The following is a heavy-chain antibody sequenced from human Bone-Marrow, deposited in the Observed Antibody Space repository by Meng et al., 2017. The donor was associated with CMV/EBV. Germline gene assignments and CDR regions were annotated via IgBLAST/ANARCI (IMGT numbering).Heavy chain of an antibody. D-gene: IGHD3-10*01. J-gene: IGHJ6*01. CDR1: GGSISSSSYY. CDR2: IYYSGST. V-gene: IGHV4-39*07. Sequence: SETLSLTCTVSGGSISSSSYYWGWIRQPPGKGLEWIGSIYYSGSTYYNTSLKSRVTISVDTSKNQFSLKVSSVTAADTAVYYCARGDEGMIRGVVPVWGQGTTVTVSS. CDR3: ARGDEGMIRGVVPV.